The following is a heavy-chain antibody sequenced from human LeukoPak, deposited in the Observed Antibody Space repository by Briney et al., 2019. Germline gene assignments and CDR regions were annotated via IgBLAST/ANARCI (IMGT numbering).Heavy chain of an antibody. CDR1: GFIFSTYT. CDR2: ISAGSSSK. Sequence: GGSLRLSCAASGFIFSTYTMNWVRQAPGKGPEWVSYISAGSSSKYYADSVKGRFTISRDNSKNTLYLQMNSLRAEDTAVYYCAKDQYSSGWTFDYWGQGTLVTVSS. D-gene: IGHD6-19*01. CDR3: AKDQYSSGWTFDY. V-gene: IGHV3-48*01. J-gene: IGHJ4*02.